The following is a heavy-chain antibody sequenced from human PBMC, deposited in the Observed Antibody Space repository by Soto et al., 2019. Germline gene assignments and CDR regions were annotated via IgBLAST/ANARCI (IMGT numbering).Heavy chain of an antibody. CDR3: ARAPNYGGFRFY. CDR2: IIPILGIA. Sequence: QVQLVQSGAEVKKPGSSVKVSCTASGGTFSSYTISWVRQAPGQGLEWMGRIIPILGIANYAQKFQGRVTITADKSTSTAYMELSSLRSEDTAVYYCARAPNYGGFRFYWGQGPLVTVSS. J-gene: IGHJ4*02. CDR1: GGTFSSYT. D-gene: IGHD3-16*01. V-gene: IGHV1-69*02.